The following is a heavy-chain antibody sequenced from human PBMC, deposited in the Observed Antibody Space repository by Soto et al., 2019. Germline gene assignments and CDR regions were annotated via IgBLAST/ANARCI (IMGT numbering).Heavy chain of an antibody. CDR1: GFTFSSYW. CDR2: INSDGSST. CDR3: ARGIGGGCPNSFDY. J-gene: IGHJ4*02. D-gene: IGHD1-26*01. Sequence: EVQLVESGGGLVQPGGSLRLSCAASGFTFSSYWMHWVRQAPGKGLVWVSRINSDGSSTSYADSVKGRFTISRDNAKNTLYLQMNSLRAEDTAVYYCARGIGGGCPNSFDYWGQGTLVTVSS. V-gene: IGHV3-74*01.